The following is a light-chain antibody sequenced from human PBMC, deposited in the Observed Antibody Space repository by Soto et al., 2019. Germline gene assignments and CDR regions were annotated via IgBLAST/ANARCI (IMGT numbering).Light chain of an antibody. V-gene: IGKV1-12*01. Sequence: DIQMTQSPSSVSPPVGDRVTITCRASQGVGSWLAWYQQKPGKAPKLLIFAASSLQSGVPSRFSGSGSGTDFTLTISSLQPEDVASYYCQQANSFPWTFGQGTEVEIK. CDR2: AAS. CDR1: QGVGSW. J-gene: IGKJ1*01. CDR3: QQANSFPWT.